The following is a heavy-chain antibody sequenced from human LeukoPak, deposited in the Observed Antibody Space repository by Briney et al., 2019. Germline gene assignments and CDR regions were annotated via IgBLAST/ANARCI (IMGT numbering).Heavy chain of an antibody. CDR1: GFTFSSYA. J-gene: IGHJ6*02. CDR3: ASLDVDIVARTDGMDV. D-gene: IGHD5-12*01. CDR2: ISGSGGST. V-gene: IGHV3-23*01. Sequence: GGSLRLSCAASGFTFSSYAMSWVRQAPGKGLGWVSAISGSGGSTYYADSVKGWFTISRDNSKNTLYLQMNSLRAEDTAVYYCASLDVDIVARTDGMDVWGQGTTVTVSS.